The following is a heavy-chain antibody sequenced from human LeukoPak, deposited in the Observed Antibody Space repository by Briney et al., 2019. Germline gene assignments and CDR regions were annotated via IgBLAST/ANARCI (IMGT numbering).Heavy chain of an antibody. CDR2: IKGDGSDN. Sequence: GGSLRLSCAASGFTFSSYWMSCVRQAPGKGLGWVANIKGDGSDNHYVDSVRGRFTISRDNAKNSLYLQMNSLRAEDTAVYYCARDLGYYRADYWGQGTLVTVSS. CDR3: ARDLGYYRADY. V-gene: IGHV3-7*04. J-gene: IGHJ4*02. D-gene: IGHD1-26*01. CDR1: GFTFSSYW.